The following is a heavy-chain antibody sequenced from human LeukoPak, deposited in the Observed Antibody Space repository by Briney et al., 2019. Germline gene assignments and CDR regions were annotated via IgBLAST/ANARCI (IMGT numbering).Heavy chain of an antibody. V-gene: IGHV3-15*01. CDR3: TTDARVYHYYDSSGYLYYFDY. CDR1: GFTFSNAL. D-gene: IGHD3-22*01. CDR2: IKSKTDGGRT. Sequence: GGSLRLSCAASGFTFSNALMSRGRPDPGKGLEWVGRIKSKTDGGRTDYAPPVKGRFTISRVDSKNTLYLQMNSLKTDDTAVYYCTTDARVYHYYDSSGYLYYFDYWGQGTLVTVSS. J-gene: IGHJ4*02.